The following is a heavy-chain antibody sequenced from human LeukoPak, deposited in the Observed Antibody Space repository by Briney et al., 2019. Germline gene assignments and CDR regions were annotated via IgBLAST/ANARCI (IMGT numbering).Heavy chain of an antibody. CDR1: GFTFSSYA. CDR3: ARDGVLLWFGEPYNWFDP. D-gene: IGHD3-10*01. Sequence: PGGSLRLSCAASGFTFSSYAMHWVRQAPGKGLEWVAVISYDGSNKYYADSVKGRFTISRDNSKNTLYLQMNSLRAEDTAVYYCARDGVLLWFGEPYNWFDPWGQGTLVTVSS. J-gene: IGHJ5*02. CDR2: ISYDGSNK. V-gene: IGHV3-30-3*01.